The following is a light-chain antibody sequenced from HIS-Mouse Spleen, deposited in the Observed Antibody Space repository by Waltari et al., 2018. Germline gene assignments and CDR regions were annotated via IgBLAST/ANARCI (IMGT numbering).Light chain of an antibody. CDR3: SSYTSSSTHVV. CDR2: EDS. CDR1: ALPQQY. V-gene: IGLV3-10*01. Sequence: SYELTQPPSVSVSPGQTARLTCSGDALPQQYAYWYQQKSGQAPVLVIYEDSKRPSGIPERFSGSKSGNTASLTISGLQAEDEADYYCSSYTSSSTHVVFGGGTKLTVL. J-gene: IGLJ2*01.